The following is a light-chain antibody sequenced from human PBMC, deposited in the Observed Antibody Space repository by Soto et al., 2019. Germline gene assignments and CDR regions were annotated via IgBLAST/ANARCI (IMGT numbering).Light chain of an antibody. J-gene: IGKJ2*01. CDR2: DVS. Sequence: DIQMTQSPSSLSASVGDRITITCQARQDITKYLNWYQQKPGAAPKLLIYDVSRLETGVPSRFSGSGTGTDFTFTISNLQPEDIATYYCPQYDKLPLTFGKGTKLKIK. CDR3: PQYDKLPLT. CDR1: QDITKY. V-gene: IGKV1-33*01.